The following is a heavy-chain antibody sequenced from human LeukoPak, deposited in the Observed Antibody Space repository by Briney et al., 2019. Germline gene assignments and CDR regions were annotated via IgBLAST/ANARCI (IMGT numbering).Heavy chain of an antibody. CDR2: ISSSGSTI. CDR1: GFTFSDYY. CDR3: ARYYYDSSGYLYYYYMDV. D-gene: IGHD3-22*01. Sequence: PGGSLRLSCAASGFTFSDYYMSWNRQAPGKGLEWVSYISSSGSTIYYADSVNGRFTISRDNAKNSLYLQMNSLRAKDTAVYYCARYYYDSSGYLYYYYMDVWGKGTTVTVSS. V-gene: IGHV3-11*04. J-gene: IGHJ6*03.